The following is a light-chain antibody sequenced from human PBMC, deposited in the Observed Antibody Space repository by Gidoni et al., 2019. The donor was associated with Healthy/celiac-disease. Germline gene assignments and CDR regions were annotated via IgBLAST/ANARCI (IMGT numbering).Light chain of an antibody. CDR2: DAS. V-gene: IGKV1-5*01. Sequence: DIQMTQSPSTLSASVGDRVTITCRAGQSSSSWLAWYQQKPGKAPKLLIYDASSLESGVPSRFSGGGSGTAFTLTISSLQPDDFATYYCHQYNSYSPTFGQGTKVEIK. J-gene: IGKJ1*01. CDR3: HQYNSYSPT. CDR1: QSSSSW.